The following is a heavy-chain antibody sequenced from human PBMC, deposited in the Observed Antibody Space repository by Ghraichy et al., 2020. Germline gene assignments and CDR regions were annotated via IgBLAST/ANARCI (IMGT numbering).Heavy chain of an antibody. CDR1: GGSISSYY. CDR3: ARVGKVETVAGTRGGLFDY. J-gene: IGHJ4*02. D-gene: IGHD6-19*01. Sequence: SETLSLTCTVSGGSISSYYWSWIRQPPGKGLEWIGYIYYSGSTNYNPSLKSRVTISVDTSKNQFSLKLSSVTAADTAVYYCARVGKVETVAGTRGGLFDYWGQGTLVTVSS. CDR2: IYYSGST. V-gene: IGHV4-59*01.